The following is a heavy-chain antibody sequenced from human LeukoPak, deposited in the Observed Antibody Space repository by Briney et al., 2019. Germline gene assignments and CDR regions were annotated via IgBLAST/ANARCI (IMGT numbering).Heavy chain of an antibody. CDR2: ISSSGSTI. J-gene: IGHJ6*02. Sequence: PGGSLRLSCAASGFTFNNYAMSWVRQAPGKGLEWVSYISSSGSTIYYADSVKGRFTISRDNAKNSLYLQMNSLRAEDTAVYYCARGAGQHYYYYYGMDVWGQGITVTVSS. D-gene: IGHD6-13*01. V-gene: IGHV3-11*01. CDR3: ARGAGQHYYYYYGMDV. CDR1: GFTFNNYA.